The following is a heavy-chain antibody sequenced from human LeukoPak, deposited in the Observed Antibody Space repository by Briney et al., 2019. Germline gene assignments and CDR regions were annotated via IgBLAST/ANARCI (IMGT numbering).Heavy chain of an antibody. J-gene: IGHJ4*02. D-gene: IGHD3-22*01. CDR3: ARGYIYYDHSGYYVYYLDY. V-gene: IGHV4-4*07. CDR2: IYISGIT. CDR1: GDSMNGYY. Sequence: SETLSLTCTVSGDSMNGYYWSWIRQPAGKGLEWIGRIYISGITNSNPSLKIRVTMSVDTSKYQFSLKLKSVAAADTAVYYCARGYIYYDHSGYYVYYLDYWGQGTLVTVSS.